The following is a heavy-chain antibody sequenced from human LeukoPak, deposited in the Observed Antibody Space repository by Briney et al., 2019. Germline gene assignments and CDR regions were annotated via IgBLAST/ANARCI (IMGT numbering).Heavy chain of an antibody. Sequence: GESLKISCKGSGYSFPSYWIAWVRQMPGKGLEWMGIIHPGDSDTRYSPSFQGQVTISADKSISTAYLQWSSLKASDTAMYYCARLNAVTPNYYYGMDVWGQGTTVTVSS. V-gene: IGHV5-51*01. D-gene: IGHD4-11*01. CDR2: IHPGDSDT. CDR1: GYSFPSYW. J-gene: IGHJ6*02. CDR3: ARLNAVTPNYYYGMDV.